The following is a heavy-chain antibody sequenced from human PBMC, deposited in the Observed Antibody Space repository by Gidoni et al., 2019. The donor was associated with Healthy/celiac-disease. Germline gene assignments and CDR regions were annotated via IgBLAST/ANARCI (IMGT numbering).Heavy chain of an antibody. V-gene: IGHV3-74*01. Sequence: EVQLVESGGGVVQPGGSLRLSCAASGFTFISYWMHWVRQAPGKGLAWVSLSNSHRIITSYAASLNGPFTISRDSSKNTPYIQMNILRAEDTAVYYCAIWPWALLRGGYAFDIWGQGTMVTVSS. CDR1: GFTFISYW. CDR2: SNSHRIIT. J-gene: IGHJ3*02. D-gene: IGHD2-15*01. CDR3: AIWPWALLRGGYAFDI.